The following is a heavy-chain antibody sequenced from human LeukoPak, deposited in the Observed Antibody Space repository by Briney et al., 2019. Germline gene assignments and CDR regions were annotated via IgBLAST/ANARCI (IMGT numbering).Heavy chain of an antibody. J-gene: IGHJ4*02. CDR1: GGSFSGYY. CDR3: ASLRPFDY. V-gene: IGHV4-34*01. Sequence: SETLSLTCAVYGGSFSGYYWSWIRQPPGKGLEWIGEINHSGSTNYNSSLKSRVTISVDTSKNQFSLKLSSVTAADTAVYYCASLRPFDYWGQGTLVTVSS. CDR2: INHSGST.